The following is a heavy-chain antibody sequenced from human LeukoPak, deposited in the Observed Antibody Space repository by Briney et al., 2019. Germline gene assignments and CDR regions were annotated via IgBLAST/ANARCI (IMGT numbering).Heavy chain of an antibody. Sequence: GGSLRLSCAESGFTFNNYSMHRVCQAPGKGLEWVAVISYDGSNKYNADSVKGRFTISRDNSKNTLYLQMNSLRAEDTAVYYCARDLFCGDDCYSGYWGQGTLVTVSS. CDR3: ARDLFCGDDCYSGY. J-gene: IGHJ4*02. D-gene: IGHD2-21*02. CDR1: GFTFNNYS. CDR2: ISYDGSNK. V-gene: IGHV3-30*19.